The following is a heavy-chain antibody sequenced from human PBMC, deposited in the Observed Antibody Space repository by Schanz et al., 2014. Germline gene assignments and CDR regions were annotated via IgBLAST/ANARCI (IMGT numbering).Heavy chain of an antibody. CDR1: GFTVSSNH. CDR2: ISGSGGST. Sequence: VQLVESGGGVVQPGRSLRLSCAVSGFTVSSNHMSWVRQAPGKGLEWVSAISGSGGSTYYADSVKGRFTISRDNSKNTLYLQMSSLRAEDTAIYYCAKLSSSGRLAGYFDYWGQGALVTVSS. J-gene: IGHJ4*02. V-gene: IGHV3-23*04. D-gene: IGHD6-19*01. CDR3: AKLSSSGRLAGYFDY.